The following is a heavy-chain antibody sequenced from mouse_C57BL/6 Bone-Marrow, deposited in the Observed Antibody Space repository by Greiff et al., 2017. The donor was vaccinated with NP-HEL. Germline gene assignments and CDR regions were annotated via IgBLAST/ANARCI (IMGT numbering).Heavy chain of an antibody. Sequence: VKLQESGPGLVQPSQSLSITCTVSGFSLTSYGVHWVRQSPGKGLEWLGVIWSGGSTDYNAAFISRLSISKDNSKSQVFFKMNSLQADDTAIYYCARESFYYGSSPYAMDYWGQGTSVTVSS. CDR2: IWSGGST. D-gene: IGHD1-1*01. CDR1: GFSLTSYG. CDR3: ARESFYYGSSPYAMDY. J-gene: IGHJ4*01. V-gene: IGHV2-2*01.